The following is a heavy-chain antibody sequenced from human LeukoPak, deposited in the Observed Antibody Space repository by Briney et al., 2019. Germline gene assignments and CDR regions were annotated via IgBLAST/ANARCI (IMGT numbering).Heavy chain of an antibody. CDR3: ARQGSGGRAFDI. D-gene: IGHD1-26*01. V-gene: IGHV4-59*08. CDR2: IYSSGST. CDR1: GGSISSYY. Sequence: SETLSLSCTVSGGSISSYYWSWIRQPPGKGLEWIGYIYSSGSTNSNPSLKSRVTISVDTSKSQFSLKMTSVTAADTAVYYCARQGSGGRAFDIWGQGTMVTVSS. J-gene: IGHJ3*02.